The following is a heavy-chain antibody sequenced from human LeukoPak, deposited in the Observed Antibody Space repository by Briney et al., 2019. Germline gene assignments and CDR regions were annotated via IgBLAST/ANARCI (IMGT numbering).Heavy chain of an antibody. D-gene: IGHD3-22*01. CDR2: MNPNSGNT. Sequence: ASVKVSCKASGYTFTSYDINWVRQATGRGLEWMGWMNPNSGNTGYAQKFQGRVTITRNTSISTAYMELSSLRSEDTAVYYCARGAPVYYDSSGYYYGDWGQGTLVTVSS. CDR1: GYTFTSYD. V-gene: IGHV1-8*03. CDR3: ARGAPVYYDSSGYYYGD. J-gene: IGHJ4*02.